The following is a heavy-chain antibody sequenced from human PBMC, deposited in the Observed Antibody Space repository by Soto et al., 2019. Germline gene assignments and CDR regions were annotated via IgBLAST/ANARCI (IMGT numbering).Heavy chain of an antibody. CDR2: ISTSVGSK. V-gene: IGHV3-23*01. D-gene: IGHD3-10*01. J-gene: IGHJ4*02. Sequence: PVGSLRLSCASSVFTFSTYAMSCVRQAPGKGLEWVSAISTSVGSKYYTDSVKGRFTISRDNSKNTLYLQMNSLRAEDTAVYYCAKGGQSYEYWGQGTLVNVSS. CDR1: VFTFSTYA. CDR3: AKGGQSYEY.